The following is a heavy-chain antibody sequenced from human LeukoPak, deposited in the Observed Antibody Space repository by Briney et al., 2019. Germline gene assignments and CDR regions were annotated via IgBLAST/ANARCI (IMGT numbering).Heavy chain of an antibody. V-gene: IGHV3-48*03. J-gene: IGHJ4*02. CDR3: ASMGKAVAGGNFDY. CDR1: GFTFSSYE. Sequence: GGSLRLSCAASGFTFSSYEMNWVRQAPGKGLEWVSYISSSGSTIYYADSVKGRFTISRDNAKNSLYLQMNSLRAEDTAVYYCASMGKAVAGGNFDYWGQGTLVTVSS. CDR2: ISSSGSTI. D-gene: IGHD6-19*01.